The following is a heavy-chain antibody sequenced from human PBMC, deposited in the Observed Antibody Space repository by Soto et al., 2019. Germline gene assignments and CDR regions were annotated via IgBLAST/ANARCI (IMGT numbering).Heavy chain of an antibody. V-gene: IGHV3-7*05. J-gene: IGHJ4*02. CDR3: ARVKSLAGHY. CDR1: GFTFSSYA. D-gene: IGHD2-15*01. CDR2: IKQDGSDK. Sequence: GGSLRLSCAASGFTFSSYAMSWVRQAPGKGLEWVANIKQDGSDKYYVDSVKGRFTISRDNAKNSLYLQMNGLRAEDTAVYYCARVKSLAGHYWGQGTLVTVSS.